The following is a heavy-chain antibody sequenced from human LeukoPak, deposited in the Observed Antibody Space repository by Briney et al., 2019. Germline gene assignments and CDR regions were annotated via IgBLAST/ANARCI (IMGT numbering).Heavy chain of an antibody. CDR2: IYHSGST. CDR3: YVESEYGDYDY. Sequence: PSETLSLTCIVSGASISSHYWSRMRQPPGKGLEWIGYIYHSGSTKYNPSLKSRVAISVDTSKNQFSLKLRSMTAADTAIYYCYVESEYGDYDYWGQGTLVAVSS. D-gene: IGHD4-17*01. V-gene: IGHV4-59*11. CDR1: GASISSHY. J-gene: IGHJ4*02.